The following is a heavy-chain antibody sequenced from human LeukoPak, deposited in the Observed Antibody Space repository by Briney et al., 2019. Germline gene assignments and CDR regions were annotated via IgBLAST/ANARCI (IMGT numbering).Heavy chain of an antibody. V-gene: IGHV3-15*01. CDR2: IKSNIDGGTT. J-gene: IGHJ6*03. CDR1: GFTLSNAW. CDR3: TTVSGPYYVYHYHYMSV. D-gene: IGHD3-10*02. Sequence: GGSLRLSCAASGFTLSNAWMSWVRQAPGKGLEWVGRIKSNIDGGTTDYAALVKGRFTISRDDSKNTLYLQMNSLKTEDTAVYYCTTVSGPYYVYHYHYMSVWGKGTTVTVSS.